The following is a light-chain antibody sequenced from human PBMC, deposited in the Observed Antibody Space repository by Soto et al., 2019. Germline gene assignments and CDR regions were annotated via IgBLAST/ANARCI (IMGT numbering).Light chain of an antibody. CDR1: QGISNY. J-gene: IGKJ1*01. V-gene: IGKV1-17*03. Sequence: DIPMTQSPSAMSASVGDRVTITCRASQGISNYLAWFQQKPGEVPKRLIYATSSLQSGVPLRFSGSGSGTEFTLTISSLQPEDFATYYCLQHNSYPWTFGQGTKVEIK. CDR3: LQHNSYPWT. CDR2: ATS.